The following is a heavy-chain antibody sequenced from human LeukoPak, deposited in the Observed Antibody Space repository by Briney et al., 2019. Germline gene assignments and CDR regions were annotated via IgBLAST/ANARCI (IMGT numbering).Heavy chain of an antibody. CDR2: INHSGST. Sequence: SETLSLTCGVYGGSFSGYYWSWIRQPPGKGLEWIGEINHSGSTDYNPSLKSRVTISVDTSKNQFSLKLSSATAADTAVYYCAREDIAATGAFGYWGQGTLVTVSS. D-gene: IGHD6-13*01. J-gene: IGHJ4*02. V-gene: IGHV4-34*01. CDR3: AREDIAATGAFGY. CDR1: GGSFSGYY.